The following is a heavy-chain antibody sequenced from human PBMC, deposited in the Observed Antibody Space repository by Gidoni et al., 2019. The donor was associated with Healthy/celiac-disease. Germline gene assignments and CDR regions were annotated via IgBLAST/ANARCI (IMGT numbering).Heavy chain of an antibody. Sequence: QVQLVESGGGGVQPGRSLRLSCAASGFTFSSYAMHWVRQAPGKGLEWVAVISYDGSNKYYADSVKGRFTISRDNSKNTLYLQMNSLRAEDTAVYYCAREISSGYYYDYWGQGTLVTVSS. CDR1: GFTFSSYA. CDR2: ISYDGSNK. D-gene: IGHD3-22*01. J-gene: IGHJ4*02. V-gene: IGHV3-30-3*01. CDR3: AREISSGYYYDY.